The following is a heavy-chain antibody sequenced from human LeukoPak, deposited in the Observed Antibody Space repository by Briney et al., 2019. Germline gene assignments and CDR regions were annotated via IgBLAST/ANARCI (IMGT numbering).Heavy chain of an antibody. CDR2: IYYSGGT. J-gene: IGHJ4*02. V-gene: IGHV4-59*08. Sequence: SETLSFTCTVSGGTISSYYWSWIRQPPGKGLVWIGYIYYSGGTNYKPSLKSRVTISVDTCKNQFSLGLTSVTAADTAVYYCARHPYGGNPYFDYWGRGTLVTVSS. CDR3: ARHPYGGNPYFDY. CDR1: GGTISSYY. D-gene: IGHD4-23*01.